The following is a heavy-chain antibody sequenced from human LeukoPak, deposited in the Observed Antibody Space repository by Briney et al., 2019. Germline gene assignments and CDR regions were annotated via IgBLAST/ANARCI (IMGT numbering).Heavy chain of an antibody. V-gene: IGHV4-61*02. Sequence: SETLSLTCTVSGGSISSGSYYWSWIRQPAGKGLEWIGRIYTSGSTNYNPSLKSRVTISLDTSKNQFSLKLSSVTAADTALYYCARDRWYCSSRSCHREEDAFDIWGQGTMVTVSS. CDR2: IYTSGST. CDR3: ARDRWYCSSRSCHREEDAFDI. CDR1: GGSISSGSYY. J-gene: IGHJ3*02. D-gene: IGHD2-2*02.